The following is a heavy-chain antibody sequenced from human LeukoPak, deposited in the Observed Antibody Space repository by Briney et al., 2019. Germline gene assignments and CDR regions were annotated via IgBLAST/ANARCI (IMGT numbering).Heavy chain of an antibody. D-gene: IGHD3-10*01. CDR2: IYYSGST. CDR3: ARFGWFGEHIDY. CDR1: GGSISSYY. Sequence: PSETLSLTCTVSGGSISSYYWSWIRQPPGKGLEWIGYIYYSGSTNYNPSLKSRVTISVDTSKNQFSLKLSSVTAAGTAVYYCARFGWFGEHIDYWGQGTLVTVSS. J-gene: IGHJ4*02. V-gene: IGHV4-59*01.